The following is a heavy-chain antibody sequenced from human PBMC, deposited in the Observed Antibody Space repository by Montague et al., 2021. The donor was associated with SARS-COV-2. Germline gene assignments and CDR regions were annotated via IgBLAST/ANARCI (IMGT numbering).Heavy chain of an antibody. D-gene: IGHD3-10*01. J-gene: IGHJ3*02. CDR1: GGSITGYYY. CDR2: NHYSGTT. V-gene: IGHV4-39*01. CDR3: ARSLVRGVPKAFDI. Sequence: SETLSLTCTVSGGSITGYYYWGWIRQPAGKVLGCVGNNHYSGTTYIHPSLDRRATISVNATKNQFSLHLTSVTAADTAVYYSARSLVRGVPKAFDIWGQGALVIVSS.